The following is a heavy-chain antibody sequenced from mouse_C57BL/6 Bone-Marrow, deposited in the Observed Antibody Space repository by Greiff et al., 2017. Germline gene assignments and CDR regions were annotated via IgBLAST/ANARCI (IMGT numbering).Heavy chain of an antibody. CDR2: IDPSDSYT. D-gene: IGHD1-1*01. Sequence: QVQLQQPGAELVMPGASVKLSCKASGYTFTSYWMHWVKQRPGQGLEWIGKIDPSDSYTNYNQKFKGKSTLTVDKSSSTAYMQLSSLTSEDSAVYDCALYYYGSSYYAMDYWGQGTSVTVSS. CDR3: ALYYYGSSYYAMDY. V-gene: IGHV1-69*01. J-gene: IGHJ4*01. CDR1: GYTFTSYW.